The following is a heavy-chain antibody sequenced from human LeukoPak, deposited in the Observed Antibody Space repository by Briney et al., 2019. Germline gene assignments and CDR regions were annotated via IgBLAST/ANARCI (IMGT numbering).Heavy chain of an antibody. V-gene: IGHV3-7*01. J-gene: IGHJ4*02. CDR2: IKQDGSVE. Sequence: GGSLRLSCAASGFTFENYWMSWVRQVPRKGPEWVAHIKQDGSVEHYLDSVNGRFTISRDNAKKSLFLQMNSLIAEDTAVYYCARWAGVTDQWGQGTLVTVSS. CDR3: ARWAGVTDQ. D-gene: IGHD5-18*01. CDR1: GFTFENYW.